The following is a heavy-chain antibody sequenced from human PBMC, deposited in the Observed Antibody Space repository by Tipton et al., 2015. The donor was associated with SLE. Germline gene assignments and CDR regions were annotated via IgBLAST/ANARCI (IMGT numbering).Heavy chain of an antibody. CDR2: IIPILDIA. V-gene: IGHV1-69*04. CDR3: ARDPGQDAFDI. J-gene: IGHJ3*02. CDR1: GGTFSSYT. Sequence: QSGPEVKKPGSSVKVSCKASGGTFSSYTISWVRQAPGQGLEWMGRIIPILDIANYAQKFQGRVTITADKSTSTAYMELSSLRSEDTAVYYCARDPGQDAFDIWGQGTMVTVSS.